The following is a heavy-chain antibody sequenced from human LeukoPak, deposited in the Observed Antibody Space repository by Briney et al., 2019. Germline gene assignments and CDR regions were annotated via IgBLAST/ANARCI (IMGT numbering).Heavy chain of an antibody. V-gene: IGHV1-3*01. Sequence: ASVKVSCEASGYTFTSYAMHWVRQAPGQRLEWMGWISAGNGNTKYSQKFQGRVTITRDTSASTAYMELSSLRSEDTAVYYCARDRQSRSWRFDPWGQGTLVTVSS. CDR1: GYTFTSYA. D-gene: IGHD6-13*01. CDR3: ARDRQSRSWRFDP. CDR2: ISAGNGNT. J-gene: IGHJ5*02.